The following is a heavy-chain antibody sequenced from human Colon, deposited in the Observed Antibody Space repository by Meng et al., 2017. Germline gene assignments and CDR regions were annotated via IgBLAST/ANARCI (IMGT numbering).Heavy chain of an antibody. CDR1: GFTFSKHS. CDR2: ITTGGTYT. CDR3: ARVGLRAVAGLGPIDT. J-gene: IGHJ5*02. Sequence: GESLKISCAASGFTFSKHSMNWVRQAPGKELEWVSSITTGGTYTYYADSVKGRFSISRDNAKNSLSLQMNSLRPEDTAVYFCARVGLRAVAGLGPIDTWGQGTLVTVSS. D-gene: IGHD6-19*01. V-gene: IGHV3-21*01.